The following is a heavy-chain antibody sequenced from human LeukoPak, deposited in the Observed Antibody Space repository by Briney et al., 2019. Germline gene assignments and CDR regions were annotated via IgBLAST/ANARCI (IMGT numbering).Heavy chain of an antibody. J-gene: IGHJ4*02. Sequence: PSETLSLTCVVYGGSFSGYYWSWIRQPPGKGLEWIGEINRSGGTNYNPSLKSRVTISVDTSKNQFSLKLSSVTAADTAVYYCARLVMSSGWYLSVGYWGQGTLVTVSS. CDR2: INRSGGT. CDR3: ARLVMSSGWYLSVGY. V-gene: IGHV4-34*01. D-gene: IGHD6-19*01. CDR1: GGSFSGYY.